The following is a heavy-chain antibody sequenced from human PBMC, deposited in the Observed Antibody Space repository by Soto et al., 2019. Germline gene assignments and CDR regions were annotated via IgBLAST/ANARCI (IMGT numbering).Heavy chain of an antibody. D-gene: IGHD3-10*01. Sequence: QVQLQESGPGLVKPSQTLSLTCTVSGGSISSGGYYWSWIRQHPGKGLEWIGYIYYSGSTYYNPSLQSRVTISVDQSKNQFSLKRSSVTAADTAVYYCARALLPLLWFGDPREGYWYFDLWGRGTLVTVSS. V-gene: IGHV4-31*03. CDR1: GGSISSGGYY. J-gene: IGHJ2*01. CDR2: IYYSGST. CDR3: ARALLPLLWFGDPREGYWYFDL.